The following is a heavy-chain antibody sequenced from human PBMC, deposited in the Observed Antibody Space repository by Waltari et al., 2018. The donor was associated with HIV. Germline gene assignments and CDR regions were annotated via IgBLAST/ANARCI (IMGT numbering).Heavy chain of an antibody. J-gene: IGHJ6*02. CDR1: GYTLTELS. CDR3: ATDFSGMVRAYSYYSLDV. D-gene: IGHD3-10*01. CDR2: FDPEDDET. V-gene: IGHV1-24*01. Sequence: QVQLVQSGAEVKKPGASVKVSCKVSGYTLTELSMHWVRQAPGKGLEWMGNFDPEDDETIYAQKVQGRITMTEDTSSDPAYMELSSRTSGDTAVYYCATDFSGMVRAYSYYSLDVWGQGTTVTVSS.